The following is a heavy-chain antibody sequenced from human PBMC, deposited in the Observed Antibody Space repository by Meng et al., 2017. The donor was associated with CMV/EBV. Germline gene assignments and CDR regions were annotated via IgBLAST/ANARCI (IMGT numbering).Heavy chain of an antibody. CDR1: GGSVSSGSYY. CDR3: ARVVAARPSYYYVMDV. CDR2: IYYSGST. J-gene: IGHJ6*02. Sequence: SETLSLTCTVSGGSVSSGSYYWSWIRQPPGKGLEWIGYIYYSGSTNYNPSLKSRVTISVDTSKNQFSLKLGSVTAADTAVYYCARVVAARPSYYYVMDVWGQGTTVTVSS. D-gene: IGHD6-6*01. V-gene: IGHV4-61*01.